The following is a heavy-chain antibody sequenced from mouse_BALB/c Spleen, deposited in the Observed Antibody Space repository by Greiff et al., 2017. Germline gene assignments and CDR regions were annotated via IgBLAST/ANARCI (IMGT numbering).Heavy chain of an antibody. CDR1: GYTFSSYW. J-gene: IGHJ4*01. CDR3: ARKDGYYEAMDY. CDR2: ILPGSGST. Sequence: QVQLQQSGAELMKPGASVKISCKATGYTFSSYWIEWVKQRPGHGLEWIGEILPGSGSTNYNEKFKGKATFTADTSSNTAYMQLSSLTSEDSAVYYCARKDGYYEAMDYWGQGTSVTVSS. V-gene: IGHV1-9*01. D-gene: IGHD2-3*01.